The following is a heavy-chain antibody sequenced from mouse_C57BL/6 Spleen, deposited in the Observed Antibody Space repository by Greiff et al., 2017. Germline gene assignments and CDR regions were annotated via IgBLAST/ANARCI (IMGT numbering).Heavy chain of an antibody. CDR1: GFNIKNTY. CDR3: SRYYDGYDGHYAMDY. D-gene: IGHD2-3*01. Sequence: EVQLQQSVAELVRPGASVKLSCTASGFNIKNTYMHWVKQRPEQGLEWIGRIDPANGNTKYAQKFQGKATMTADTSSNTAYLQLSSLTSEDTAIYYGSRYYDGYDGHYAMDYWGQGTSVTVSS. V-gene: IGHV14-3*01. CDR2: IDPANGNT. J-gene: IGHJ4*01.